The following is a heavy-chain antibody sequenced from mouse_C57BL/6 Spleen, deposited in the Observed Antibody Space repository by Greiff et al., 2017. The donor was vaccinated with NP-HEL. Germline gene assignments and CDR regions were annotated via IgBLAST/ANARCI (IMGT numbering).Heavy chain of an antibody. D-gene: IGHD2-1*01. CDR2: IDPSDSET. CDR3: ARRPRGYGNYAMDY. J-gene: IGHJ4*01. Sequence: QVQLQQSGAELVRPGSSVKLSCKASGYTFTSYWMHWVKQRPIQGLEWIGNIDPSDSETHYNQKFKDKATLTVDKSSSTAYMQLSSLTSEDSAVYYCARRPRGYGNYAMDYWGQGTSVTVSS. V-gene: IGHV1-52*01. CDR1: GYTFTSYW.